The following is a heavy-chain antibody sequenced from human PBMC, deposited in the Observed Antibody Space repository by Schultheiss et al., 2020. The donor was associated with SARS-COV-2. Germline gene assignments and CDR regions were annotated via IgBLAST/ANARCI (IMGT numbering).Heavy chain of an antibody. CDR3: ARDMIHYYDSSGYYGTFDY. CDR2: ISYAGTNK. D-gene: IGHD3-22*01. Sequence: GGSLRLSCAASGFTFSSYSMNWVRQAPGKGLEWVAVISYAGTNKYYADSVKGRFTISRDNSKNTLYLQMNSLRAEDTAVYYCARDMIHYYDSSGYYGTFDYWGQGTLVTVSS. J-gene: IGHJ4*02. V-gene: IGHV3-30*05. CDR1: GFTFSSYS.